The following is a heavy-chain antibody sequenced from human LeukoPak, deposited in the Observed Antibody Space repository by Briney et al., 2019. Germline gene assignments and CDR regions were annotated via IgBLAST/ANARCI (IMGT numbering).Heavy chain of an antibody. V-gene: IGHV5-51*01. J-gene: IGHJ4*02. Sequence: GESLKISCKGSEYTFSNYWIAWVRQMPGKGLEWMGIIYPADSDSRYSPSFQGQVTISVDRSINTAYLQWSSLKASDTAMYYCAIRSYYDTRGYYYFDYWGQGTLVTVSA. CDR1: EYTFSNYW. CDR3: AIRSYYDTRGYYYFDY. D-gene: IGHD3-22*01. CDR2: IYPADSDS.